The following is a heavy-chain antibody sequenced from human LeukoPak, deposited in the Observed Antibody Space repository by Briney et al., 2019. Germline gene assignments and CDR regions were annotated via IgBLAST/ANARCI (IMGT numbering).Heavy chain of an antibody. D-gene: IGHD2-2*01. CDR2: IYNSGST. J-gene: IGHJ4*02. CDR1: GGSISNYY. V-gene: IGHV4-59*01. CDR3: ATEYCASSSCRFDS. Sequence: PSETLSLTCSVSGGSISNYYWSWIRQSPGKGPEWVGYIYNSGSTNYNPSLKSRVPISLDPSKKHFSLQLTSVTAADTAIYYCATEYCASSSCRFDSWGQGTLVTVSS.